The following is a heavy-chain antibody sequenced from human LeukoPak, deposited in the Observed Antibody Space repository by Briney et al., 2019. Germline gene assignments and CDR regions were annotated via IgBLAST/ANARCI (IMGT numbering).Heavy chain of an antibody. CDR1: GFTFSTYW. CDR3: AGVEGYSYGYFDY. J-gene: IGHJ4*02. V-gene: IGHV3-7*03. D-gene: IGHD5-18*01. CDR2: IKQDGSEK. Sequence: GGSLRLSCAASGFTFSTYWMSWVRQAPRKGLEWVANIKQDGSEKYYVDSVKGRFTISRDNAKNSLYLQMNSLRAEDTAVYYCAGVEGYSYGYFDYWGQGTLVTVSS.